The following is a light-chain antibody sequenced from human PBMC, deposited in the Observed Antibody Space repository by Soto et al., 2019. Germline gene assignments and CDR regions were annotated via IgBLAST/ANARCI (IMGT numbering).Light chain of an antibody. CDR2: EVT. CDR1: SDDVGAYNY. J-gene: IGLJ1*01. V-gene: IGLV2-14*01. Sequence: QSVLTQPASVSGSPGQSITISCTGTSDDVGAYNYVSWYQKHPDRAPKLMIFEVTNRPSGVSDRFSGSKSGNTASLTISGLQAEDEADFYCSSYTSTSIYVFGTGTQLTVL. CDR3: SSYTSTSIYV.